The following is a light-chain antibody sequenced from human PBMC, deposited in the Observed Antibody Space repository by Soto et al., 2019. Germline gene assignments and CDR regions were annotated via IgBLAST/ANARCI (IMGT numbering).Light chain of an antibody. J-gene: IGLJ1*01. CDR2: ASS. CDR3: SSDTSGSTLYV. Sequence: QSVLTQPASVSGSPGQSITISCTGTSSDVGSYNYVSWYQQHPGKAPRLMIYASSNRPSGVSHRFSGSRSGNTASLTISGLQAEDEADYFCSSDTSGSTLYVFGSGTKLTVL. V-gene: IGLV2-14*01. CDR1: SSDVGSYNY.